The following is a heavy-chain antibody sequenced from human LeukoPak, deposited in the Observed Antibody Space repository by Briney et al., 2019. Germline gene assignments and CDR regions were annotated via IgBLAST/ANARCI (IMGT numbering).Heavy chain of an antibody. CDR1: GVIISSYA. Sequence: GGSLRLSCAASGVIISSYAMSWVRQAPGKGLEWVSAINGRGDNTYYADFVKGRFTISRDNSKNTLYLQMNSLRAEDTAVYYCAKGIYSSGWSYFDYWGHGTLVTVSS. CDR3: AKGIYSSGWSYFDY. CDR2: INGRGDNT. J-gene: IGHJ4*01. V-gene: IGHV3-23*01. D-gene: IGHD6-19*01.